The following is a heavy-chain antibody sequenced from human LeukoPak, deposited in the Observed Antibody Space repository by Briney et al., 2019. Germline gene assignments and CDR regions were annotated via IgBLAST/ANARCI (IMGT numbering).Heavy chain of an antibody. J-gene: IGHJ4*02. D-gene: IGHD1-7*01. V-gene: IGHV4-39*07. Sequence: PSETLSLTCTVSGGSISSYYWGWIRQPPGKGLEWIGSIYHSGSTYYNPSLKSRVTIAVETSKNQFSLKLTSVTAADTAVYYCSREEAGTTIDYWGQGTLVTVSS. CDR1: GGSISSYY. CDR2: IYHSGST. CDR3: SREEAGTTIDY.